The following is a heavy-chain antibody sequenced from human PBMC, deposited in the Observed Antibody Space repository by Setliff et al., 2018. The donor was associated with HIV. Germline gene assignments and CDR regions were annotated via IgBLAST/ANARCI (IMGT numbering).Heavy chain of an antibody. Sequence: SETLSLTCTISNYSISSGHYWGWIRQSPGKGLEWIGNIYHVGRAFYSPSLESRVSMSVDTFKNQFSLRLTSVTAADTAVYYWARSQQDTIFGVVTFDFWGQGQMVTVSS. CDR3: ARSQQDTIFGVVTFDF. J-gene: IGHJ4*02. CDR1: NYSISSGHY. V-gene: IGHV4-38-2*02. D-gene: IGHD3-3*01. CDR2: IYHVGRA.